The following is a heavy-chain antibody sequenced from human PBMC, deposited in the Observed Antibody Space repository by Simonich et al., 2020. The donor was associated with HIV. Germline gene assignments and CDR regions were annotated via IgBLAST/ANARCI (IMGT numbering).Heavy chain of an antibody. D-gene: IGHD2-15*01. CDR2: IKHSGSA. CDR3: ARGFPFISLGSY. J-gene: IGHJ4*02. Sequence: QVQLQQWGAGLLKPSETLSLTCAVYGGSFSGYYWSWIRQPPGKGLEWIGEIKHSGSATYNASLKSRITISVDTSENQFSLKLSSVTAADTAVYYCARGFPFISLGSYWGQGTLVTVSS. V-gene: IGHV4-34*01. CDR1: GGSFSGYY.